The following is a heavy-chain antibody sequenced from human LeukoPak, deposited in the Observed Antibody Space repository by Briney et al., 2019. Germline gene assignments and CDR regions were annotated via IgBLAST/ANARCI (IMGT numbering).Heavy chain of an antibody. Sequence: PGGSLRLSCAASGFTFSNAWRSWVRQAPGKGLEWVGRIKSKTDGGTTDYAAPVKGRFTISRDDSKNTLYLQMNSLKTEDTAVYYCVTDLVIKGYFDYWGQGALVTVSS. CDR1: GFTFSNAW. CDR3: VTDLVIKGYFDY. CDR2: IKSKTDGGTT. V-gene: IGHV3-15*01. D-gene: IGHD2-21*01. J-gene: IGHJ4*02.